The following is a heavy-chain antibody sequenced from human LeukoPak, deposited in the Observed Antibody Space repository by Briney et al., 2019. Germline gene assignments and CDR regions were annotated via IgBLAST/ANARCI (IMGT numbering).Heavy chain of an antibody. Sequence: GGSLRLSCAASGFTFSSYGMHWVRQAPGKGLEWVSYIWYDGSNKYYADSVKGRFTISRDNAKNTLYLQMNSLRAEDTAVYYWARDARYYYDSSGYYSDAFDSWGQGTMVTVSS. CDR2: IWYDGSNK. J-gene: IGHJ3*02. CDR3: ARDARYYYDSSGYYSDAFDS. CDR1: GFTFSSYG. V-gene: IGHV3-33*08. D-gene: IGHD3-22*01.